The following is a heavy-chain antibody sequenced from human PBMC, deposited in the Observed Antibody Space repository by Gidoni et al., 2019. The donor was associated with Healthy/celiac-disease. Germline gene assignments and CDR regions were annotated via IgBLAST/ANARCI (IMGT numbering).Heavy chain of an antibody. CDR2: INHSGST. V-gene: IGHV4-34*01. D-gene: IGHD3-9*01. Sequence: QVQLQQWGAGLLKPSETLSLTCAVYGGSFSGYYWSWIRQPPGKGLEWIGEINHSGSTNYNPSLKSRVTISVDTSKNQFSLKLSSVTAADTAVYYCARSRSILTGAVRYWGQGTLVTVSS. J-gene: IGHJ4*02. CDR1: GGSFSGYY. CDR3: ARSRSILTGAVRY.